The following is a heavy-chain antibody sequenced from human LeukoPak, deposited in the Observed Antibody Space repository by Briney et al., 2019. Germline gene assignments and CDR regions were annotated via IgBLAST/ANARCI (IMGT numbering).Heavy chain of an antibody. D-gene: IGHD4-17*01. Sequence: GRSLRLPCAASGFTFSSYGMHWVRQAPGKGLEWVAVIWYDGSNKYYADSVKGRFTISRDNSKNTLYLQMNSLRAEDTAVYYCARDRTTVTTPDYFDYWGQGTLVTVSS. CDR2: IWYDGSNK. CDR1: GFTFSSYG. CDR3: ARDRTTVTTPDYFDY. V-gene: IGHV3-33*01. J-gene: IGHJ4*02.